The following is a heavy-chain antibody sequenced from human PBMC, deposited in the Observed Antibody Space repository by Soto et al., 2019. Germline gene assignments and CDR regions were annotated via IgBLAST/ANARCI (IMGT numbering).Heavy chain of an antibody. D-gene: IGHD5-18*01. CDR2: IYYSGST. Sequence: SETLSLTCTVSGGSISSYYWSWIRQPPGKGLEWIGYIYYSGSTNYNPSLKSRVTISVDTSKNQFSLKLSSVTAADTAVYYCARSLVDTAMVSYYYYYGMDVWGQGTTVT. CDR1: GGSISSYY. CDR3: ARSLVDTAMVSYYYYYGMDV. J-gene: IGHJ6*02. V-gene: IGHV4-59*12.